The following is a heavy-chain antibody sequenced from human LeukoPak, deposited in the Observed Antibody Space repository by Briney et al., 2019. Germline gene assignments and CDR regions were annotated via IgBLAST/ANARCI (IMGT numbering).Heavy chain of an antibody. D-gene: IGHD6-19*01. CDR1: GFTFSSYA. CDR3: AGTAGIAVAGISAFDI. CDR2: ISGSGGST. Sequence: TGGSLRLSCAASGFTFSSYAMSWVRQAPGNGLEWVSAISGSGGSTYYADSVKGRFTISRDNSKNTLYLQMNSLRAEDTAVYYCAGTAGIAVAGISAFDIWGQGTMVTVSS. V-gene: IGHV3-23*01. J-gene: IGHJ3*02.